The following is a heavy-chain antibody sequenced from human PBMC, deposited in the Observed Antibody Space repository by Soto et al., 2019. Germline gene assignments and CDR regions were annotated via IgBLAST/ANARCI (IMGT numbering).Heavy chain of an antibody. J-gene: IGHJ4*02. CDR1: GFTFSDYT. D-gene: IGHD3-10*01. Sequence: LRLSFVTSGFTFSDYTMSWVRQAPGEGLEWVSSITDTGGDTKYADSVRGRFTISRDNSKNTLYLLMSRLRAEDSALYFCARGSEESYPGSRIFDLWGRGTLVTVSS. V-gene: IGHV3-23*01. CDR3: ARGSEESYPGSRIFDL. CDR2: ITDTGGDT.